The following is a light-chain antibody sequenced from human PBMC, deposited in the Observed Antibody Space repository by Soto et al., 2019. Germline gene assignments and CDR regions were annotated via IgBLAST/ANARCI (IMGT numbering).Light chain of an antibody. CDR3: SSYTSISTLV. CDR2: DVS. CDR1: SSDVGGYNY. V-gene: IGLV2-14*01. Sequence: QSALTQPASVSGSPGQSITISCTGTSSDVGGYNYVSWYQQHPGKARKLMIYDVSNRPSGVSNRFSGSKSGNTASLTISGLQAEDEADYYCSSYTSISTLVFGGGTQLTVL. J-gene: IGLJ2*01.